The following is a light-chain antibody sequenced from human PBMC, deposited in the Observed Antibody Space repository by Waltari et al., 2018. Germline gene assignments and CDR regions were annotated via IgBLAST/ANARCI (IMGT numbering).Light chain of an antibody. Sequence: QSVLTQPPSASGTPGQRVTIPCSGSSSNIGRNYVYWYQQLPGTAPKLLIYRNNQGPSGGPDRFSGSKSGTSASLAISGLRSEDEADYYCAAWDDSLSGRVFGGGTKLTVL. CDR3: AAWDDSLSGRV. CDR1: SSNIGRNY. V-gene: IGLV1-47*01. J-gene: IGLJ3*02. CDR2: RNN.